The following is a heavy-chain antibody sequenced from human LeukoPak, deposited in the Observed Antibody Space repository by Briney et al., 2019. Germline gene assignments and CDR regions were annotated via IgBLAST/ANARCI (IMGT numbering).Heavy chain of an antibody. CDR1: GFTFSSYG. Sequence: PGGSLRLSCEASGFTFSSYGMHWVRQAPGKGLEWVAVISYDGSNKYYADSVKGRFTISRDNSKNTLYLQMNSLRAEDTAVYYCARGNYYDSSGYRYYFDYWGQGTLVTVSS. CDR3: ARGNYYDSSGYRYYFDY. V-gene: IGHV3-30*03. D-gene: IGHD3-22*01. CDR2: ISYDGSNK. J-gene: IGHJ4*02.